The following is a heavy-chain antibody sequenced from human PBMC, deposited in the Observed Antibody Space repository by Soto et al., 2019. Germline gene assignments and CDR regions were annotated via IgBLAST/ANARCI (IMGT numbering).Heavy chain of an antibody. D-gene: IGHD1-26*01. CDR2: IYSAGNT. J-gene: IGHJ6*02. CDR3: ARDFVVGGPTINYYYGMDV. V-gene: IGHV3-66*01. CDR1: GFTVSSNY. Sequence: GGSLRLSCAASGFTVSSNYMSWVRQAPGKGLEWVSVIYSAGNTYYADSVKGRFTISRDNSKNTLYLQMNSLGAEDTAVYYCARDFVVGGPTINYYYGMDVWGQGTTVTVSS.